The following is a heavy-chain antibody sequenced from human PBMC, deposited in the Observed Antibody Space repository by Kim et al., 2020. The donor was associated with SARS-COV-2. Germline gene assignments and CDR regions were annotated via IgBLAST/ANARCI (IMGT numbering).Heavy chain of an antibody. V-gene: IGHV3-15*01. CDR2: IKSKTDGGTT. J-gene: IGHJ6*03. CDR1: GFTFSNAW. CDR3: TANYSRVPAALFPYYYYYMDV. D-gene: IGHD2-2*01. Sequence: GGSLRLSCAASGFTFSNAWMSWVRQAPGKGLEWVGRIKSKTDGGTTDYAAPVKGRFTISRDDSKNTLYLQMNSLKTEDTAVYYCTANYSRVPAALFPYYYYYMDVWGKGTTVTVSS.